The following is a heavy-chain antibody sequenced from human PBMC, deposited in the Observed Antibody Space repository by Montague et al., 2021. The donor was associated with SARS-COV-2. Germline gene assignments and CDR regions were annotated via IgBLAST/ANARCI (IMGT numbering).Heavy chain of an antibody. D-gene: IGHD3-10*02. CDR3: ARLRDGVVPSTMLGVGPYYSYYYMDV. CDR1: GTSFSGYY. J-gene: IGHJ6*03. Sequence: SETLSLTCAVHGTSFSGYYWNWIRQPPGKGLEWIGEINHGGSTKYSPSLKSRLTISSDTSKNQFSLKLTSVAAADTAVYYCARLRDGVVPSTMLGVGPYYSYYYMDVWGRGTTVTVSS. V-gene: IGHV4-34*01. CDR2: INHGGST.